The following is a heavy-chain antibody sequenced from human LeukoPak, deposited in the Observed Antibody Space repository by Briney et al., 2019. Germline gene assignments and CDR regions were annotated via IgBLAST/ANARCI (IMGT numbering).Heavy chain of an antibody. CDR3: ARLVGATTGATDH. V-gene: IGHV3-33*01. CDR2: IWFDGSNE. CDR1: GFNFSYYA. J-gene: IGHJ4*02. Sequence: PGRSLRLSCTASGFNFSYYAMHWVRQAPGKGLAWVALIWFDGSNEYYEDSVKGRFTISRDNSKDTVFLQMNSLTVDDTAVYYCARLVGATTGATDHWGQGSLVIVS. D-gene: IGHD1-26*01.